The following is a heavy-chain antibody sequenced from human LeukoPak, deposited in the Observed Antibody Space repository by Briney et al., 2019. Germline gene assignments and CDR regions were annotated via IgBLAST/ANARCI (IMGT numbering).Heavy chain of an antibody. CDR3: ARAEDDYFDY. J-gene: IGHJ4*02. D-gene: IGHD2-15*01. CDR2: ISGSGGST. Sequence: GGSLRLSCAASGFTFSSYGMSWVRQAPGKGLEWVSAISGSGGSTNYADSVKGRFTISRDNSKNSLYLQMNSLRAEDTAVYYCARAEDDYFDYWGQGTLVTVSS. CDR1: GFTFSSYG. V-gene: IGHV3-23*01.